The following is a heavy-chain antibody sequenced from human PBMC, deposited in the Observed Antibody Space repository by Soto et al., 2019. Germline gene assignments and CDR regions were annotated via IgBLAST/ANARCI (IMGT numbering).Heavy chain of an antibody. CDR1: GCTFSSYA. V-gene: IGHV3-30-3*01. Sequence: QVQLVESGGGVVQPGRSLRLSCVASGCTFSSYAMHWVRQAPGKGLEWVAVISYDGSNKYYADSVKGRFTISRDNSKNTLYLQMNSLRAEDTAVYYCARDPWGGYTYDYWGQGTLVTVSS. J-gene: IGHJ4*02. CDR3: ARDPWGGYTYDY. D-gene: IGHD3-3*01. CDR2: ISYDGSNK.